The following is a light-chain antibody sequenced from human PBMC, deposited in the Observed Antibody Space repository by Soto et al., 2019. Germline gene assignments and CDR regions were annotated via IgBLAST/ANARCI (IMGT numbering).Light chain of an antibody. CDR3: QQRSSWPRA. CDR1: QNSNNY. CDR2: DAS. V-gene: IGKV3-11*01. Sequence: EIVLTQSPATLSFSLGERATLSCRASQNSNNYLVWYQQRPGQAPRLVIYDASKRAAVIPDRFSGSGSGTDFTLSITSLAPEDFALYFCQQRSSWPRAFGGGTKVEIE. J-gene: IGKJ4*01.